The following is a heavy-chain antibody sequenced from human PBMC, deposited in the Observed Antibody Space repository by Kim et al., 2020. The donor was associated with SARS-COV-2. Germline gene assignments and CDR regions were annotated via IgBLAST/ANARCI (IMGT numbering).Heavy chain of an antibody. CDR1: GFTFSSYA. V-gene: IGHV3-23*01. J-gene: IGHJ4*02. D-gene: IGHD4-17*01. CDR3: AKDYLLDYGENAFDY. CDR2: ISGSGGST. Sequence: GGSLRLSCAASGFTFSSYAMSWVRQAPGKGLEWVSAISGSGGSTYYADSVKGRFTISRDNSKNTLYLQMNSLRAEDTAVYYCAKDYLLDYGENAFDYWGQGTLVTVSS.